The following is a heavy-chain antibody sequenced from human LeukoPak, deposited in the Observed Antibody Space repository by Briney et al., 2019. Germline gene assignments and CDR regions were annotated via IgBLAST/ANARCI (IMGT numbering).Heavy chain of an antibody. J-gene: IGHJ3*02. CDR2: ISSSSSYI. D-gene: IGHD3-22*01. V-gene: IGHV3-21*01. CDR1: GFTFSSYS. Sequence: GGSLRLSCAASGFTFSSYSMNWVRQAPGRGLEWVSSISSSSSYIYYADSAKGRFTISRDSAKNSLYLQMNSLRAEDTAVYYCARDDRRFGIWGQGTMVTVSS. CDR3: ARDDRRFGI.